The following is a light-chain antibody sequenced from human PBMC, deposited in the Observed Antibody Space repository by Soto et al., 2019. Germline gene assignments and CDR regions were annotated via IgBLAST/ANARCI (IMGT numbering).Light chain of an antibody. CDR3: QQYESSLTWT. J-gene: IGKJ1*01. V-gene: IGKV3-20*01. CDR1: QSVTSNY. CDR2: AAS. Sequence: EVVLTQSPGTVSLSPGERATLSCRASQSVTSNYLAWYQQKPGQAPRLLIYAASSRATGIPDRFSGSGSGTDVSLTITSLEPEDCAVSYGQQYESSLTWTVGQGTKVEIK.